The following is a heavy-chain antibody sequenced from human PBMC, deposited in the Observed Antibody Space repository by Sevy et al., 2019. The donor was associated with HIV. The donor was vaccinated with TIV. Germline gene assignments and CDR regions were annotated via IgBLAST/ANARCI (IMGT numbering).Heavy chain of an antibody. CDR3: ATSRGYSGYDYSYYYYGMDV. D-gene: IGHD5-12*01. CDR2: FDPEYGET. J-gene: IGHJ6*02. Sequence: VSVKVSCKVSGYTLTELSMHWVRQAPGKGLEWMGGFDPEYGETIYAQKFQGRVTMTEDTSTDTAYMELSSLRSEDTAVYYCATSRGYSGYDYSYYYYGMDVWGQGTTVTVSS. V-gene: IGHV1-24*01. CDR1: GYTLTELS.